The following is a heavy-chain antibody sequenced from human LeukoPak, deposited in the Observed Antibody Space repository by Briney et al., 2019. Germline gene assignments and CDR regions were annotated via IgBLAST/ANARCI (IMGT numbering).Heavy chain of an antibody. J-gene: IGHJ3*02. Sequence: ASVKVSCKASGYTFTSYDINWVRQATGQGLEWMGWMNPNSGNTGYAQKFQGRVTMTRNTSISTAYMELSSLRSEDTAVYYCARGRSSRWYDAFDIWGQGTMVTVSS. CDR2: MNPNSGNT. CDR3: ARGRSSRWYDAFDI. V-gene: IGHV1-8*01. CDR1: GYTFTSYD. D-gene: IGHD6-13*01.